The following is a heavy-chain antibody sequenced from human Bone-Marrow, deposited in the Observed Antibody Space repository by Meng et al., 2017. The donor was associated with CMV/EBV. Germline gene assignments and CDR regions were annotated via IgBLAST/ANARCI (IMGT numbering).Heavy chain of an antibody. V-gene: IGHV4-61*01. CDR1: GGFVTSGSHY. D-gene: IGHD3-3*01. Sequence: GSLRLSCTVSGGFVTSGSHYWSWIRQPPGKGLEWIGYIYHTGSTKYNPSLKSRVTISVDTSKNQLFLKLRSVTAADTAVYYCATITIFGVDPPSDGMDVWGQGTTVTVSS. J-gene: IGHJ6*02. CDR3: ATITIFGVDPPSDGMDV. CDR2: IYHTGST.